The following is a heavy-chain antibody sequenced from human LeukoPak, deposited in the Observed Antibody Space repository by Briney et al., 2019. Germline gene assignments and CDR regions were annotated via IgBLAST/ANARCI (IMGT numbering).Heavy chain of an antibody. CDR2: IYTSGST. CDR1: GGSISSYH. CDR3: ARSRGYYYDSSGYRNAFDI. Sequence: SETLSLTCTVSGGSISSYHWSWIRQPPGKGLEWIGYIYTSGSTNYNPSLKSRVTISVDTSKNQFSLKLSSVTAADTAVYYCARSRGYYYDSSGYRNAFDIWGQGTMVTVSS. V-gene: IGHV4-4*09. J-gene: IGHJ3*02. D-gene: IGHD3-22*01.